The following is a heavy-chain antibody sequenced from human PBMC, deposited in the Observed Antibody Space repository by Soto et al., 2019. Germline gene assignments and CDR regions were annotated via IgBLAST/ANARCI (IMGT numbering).Heavy chain of an antibody. CDR1: GDSIRSSSY. J-gene: IGHJ6*02. Sequence: PSDTLSLTCTVSGDSIRSSSYWGWIRQPPGKGLEWIGSIYSTGNTYYNPSLNSQVTISVDTSKNQFSLNVISVTAADTAVYYCRRSSRYSTDVWGQGTTVT. CDR2: IYSTGNT. V-gene: IGHV4-39*01. D-gene: IGHD6-13*01. CDR3: RRSSRYSTDV.